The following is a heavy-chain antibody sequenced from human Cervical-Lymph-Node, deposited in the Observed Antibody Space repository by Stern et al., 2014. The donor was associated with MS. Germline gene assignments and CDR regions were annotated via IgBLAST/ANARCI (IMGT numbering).Heavy chain of an antibody. D-gene: IGHD1-1*01. CDR2: ISAYNGNT. J-gene: IGHJ6*02. CDR3: ARGVPVQLEVWYYYYGMDV. CDR1: GYTFTSYG. Sequence: VQLVQSGAEVKKPGASVKVSCKASGYTFTSYGISWVRQAPGQGLEWMGWISAYNGNTNYAQKLQGRVTMTTDTSTSTAYMELRSRRSDDTAVYYCARGVPVQLEVWYYYYGMDVWGQGTTVTVSS. V-gene: IGHV1-18*01.